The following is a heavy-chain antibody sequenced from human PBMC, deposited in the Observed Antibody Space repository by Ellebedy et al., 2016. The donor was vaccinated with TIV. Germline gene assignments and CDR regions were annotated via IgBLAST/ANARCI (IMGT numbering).Heavy chain of an antibody. Sequence: MPSETLSLTCAVYGASINNNNWWWSWVRQPPGKGLEWIGEIYHSGSTNYNPSLKSRVTLSIDKSKNQFSLKLSSVTAADKAVYYCARRDRRDYFDYWGQGTLVTVSS. V-gene: IGHV4-4*02. CDR2: IYHSGST. CDR1: GASINNNNW. D-gene: IGHD2-21*02. J-gene: IGHJ4*02. CDR3: ARRDRRDYFDY.